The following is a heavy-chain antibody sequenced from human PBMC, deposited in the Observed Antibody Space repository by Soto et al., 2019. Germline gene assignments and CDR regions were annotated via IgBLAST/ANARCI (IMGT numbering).Heavy chain of an antibody. J-gene: IGHJ4*02. CDR2: IAYDGSNK. CDR3: ARSLAAATLRDC. D-gene: IGHD1-26*01. V-gene: IGHV3-30*03. Sequence: SSSGAHCVRQAPGKGLEWVAVIAYDGSNKYYADSVKGRFTISRDNCKNTLYLQMNSLRAEDTVVYYGARSLAAATLRDCWGKGSLVTVSS. CDR1: SSSG.